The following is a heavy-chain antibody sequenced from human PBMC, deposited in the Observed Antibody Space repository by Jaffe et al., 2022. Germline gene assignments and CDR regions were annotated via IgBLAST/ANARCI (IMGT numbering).Heavy chain of an antibody. CDR2: IYSGGST. CDR3: ARDGGSSWYLYFDL. J-gene: IGHJ2*01. CDR1: GFTVSSNY. V-gene: IGHV3-53*04. D-gene: IGHD6-13*01. Sequence: EVQLVESGGGLVQPGGSLRLSCAASGFTVSSNYMSWVRQAPGKGLEWVSVIYSGGSTYYADSVKGRFTISRHNSKNTLYLQMNSLRAEDTAVYYCARDGGSSWYLYFDLWGRGTLVTVSS.